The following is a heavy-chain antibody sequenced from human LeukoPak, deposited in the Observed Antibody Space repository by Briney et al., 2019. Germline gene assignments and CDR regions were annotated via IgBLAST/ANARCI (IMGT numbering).Heavy chain of an antibody. CDR3: ARGRYGWLPFDY. CDR2: IYYSGST. CDR1: GGSISSYY. J-gene: IGHJ4*02. V-gene: IGHV4-59*01. Sequence: SETLSLTCTVSGGSISSYYWSWIRQPPGKGLEWIGYIYYSGSTNYNPSLKSRVTISVDTSKNQFTLKLSAVTAAGTAVYCCARGRYGWLPFDYWGQGTLVTVSS. D-gene: IGHD3-16*01.